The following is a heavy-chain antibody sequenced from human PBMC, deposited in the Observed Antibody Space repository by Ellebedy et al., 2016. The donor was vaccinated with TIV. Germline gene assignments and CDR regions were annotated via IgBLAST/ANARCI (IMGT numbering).Heavy chain of an antibody. J-gene: IGHJ6*02. CDR2: IWYDGSNK. D-gene: IGHD2-15*01. CDR1: GFTFSSYG. Sequence: GGSLRLSXAASGFTFSSYGMHWVRQAPGKGLEWVAVIWYDGSNKYYADSVKGRFTISRDNSKNTLYLQMNSLRAEDTAVYYCAKDPYCSGGSCYYYYGMDVWGQGTTVTVSS. CDR3: AKDPYCSGGSCYYYYGMDV. V-gene: IGHV3-33*06.